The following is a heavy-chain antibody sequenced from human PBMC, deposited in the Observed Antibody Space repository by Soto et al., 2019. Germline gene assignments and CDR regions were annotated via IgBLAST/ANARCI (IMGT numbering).Heavy chain of an antibody. D-gene: IGHD6-25*01. J-gene: IGHJ6*03. CDR1: GFTVSSNY. CDR2: IYSGGST. CDR3: ARELSGYYYYYMDV. Sequence: GGSLRLSCAASGFTVSSNYMSWFRQAPGKGLEWVSVIYSGGSTYYADSVKGRFTISRDNSKNTLYLQMNSLRAEDTAVYYCARELSGYYYYYMDVWGKGTTVTVSS. V-gene: IGHV3-66*01.